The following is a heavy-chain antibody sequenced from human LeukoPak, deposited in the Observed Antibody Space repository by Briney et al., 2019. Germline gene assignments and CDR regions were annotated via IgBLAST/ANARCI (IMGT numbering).Heavy chain of an antibody. Sequence: GSLRLSCAASGFTFSSYSMNWVRQAPGKGLEWVSSISSSSSYIYYADSVKGRFTISRDNSKNTLYLQMNSLRAEDTAVYYCAKDYDSSGYVDYWGQGTLVTVTS. CDR2: ISSSSSYI. D-gene: IGHD3-22*01. CDR1: GFTFSSYS. CDR3: AKDYDSSGYVDY. J-gene: IGHJ4*02. V-gene: IGHV3-21*04.